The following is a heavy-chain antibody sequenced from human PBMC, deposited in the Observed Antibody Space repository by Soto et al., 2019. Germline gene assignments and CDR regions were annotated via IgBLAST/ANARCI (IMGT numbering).Heavy chain of an antibody. Sequence: PGGSLRLSCAASGFAFSTYSMNWIRQAPGKGLEWVSDITTSSTYTFYADAVKGRFTISRDDAKNTLYLQMNSLRAEDTAVYYCAKMSDGWYGAFHIWGQGTMVTVSS. CDR2: ITTSSTYT. D-gene: IGHD6-19*01. V-gene: IGHV3-21*04. J-gene: IGHJ3*02. CDR1: GFAFSTYS. CDR3: AKMSDGWYGAFHI.